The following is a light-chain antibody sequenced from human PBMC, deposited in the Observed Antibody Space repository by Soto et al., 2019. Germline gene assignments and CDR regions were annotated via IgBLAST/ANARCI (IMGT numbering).Light chain of an antibody. V-gene: IGLV1-51*01. CDR2: DSN. Sequence: QSVLTQPPSVSAAPGQKVTISCSGSSSNIGNNYVSWYQQLPGTAPRLLIYDSNKRPSGISDRFSGSKSGTSATLGITGLQTGDEADYYCGTWDSSLSAVVFGGGTQLTVL. CDR3: GTWDSSLSAVV. CDR1: SSNIGNNY. J-gene: IGLJ2*01.